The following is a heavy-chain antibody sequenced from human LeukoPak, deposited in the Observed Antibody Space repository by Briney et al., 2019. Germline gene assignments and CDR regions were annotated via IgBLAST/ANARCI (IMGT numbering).Heavy chain of an antibody. V-gene: IGHV3-21*01. Sequence: GGSPRLSCAASGFTFSAYNMNWVRRTPGKGLEWVSSITTSSSYVFYADSVKGRFTISRDNSKNTLYLQMNSLRAEDTAVYYCARGQYSSSSLHGYYYYYMDVWGKGTTVTVSS. D-gene: IGHD6-6*01. CDR1: GFTFSAYN. CDR3: ARGQYSSSSLHGYYYYYMDV. J-gene: IGHJ6*03. CDR2: ITTSSSYV.